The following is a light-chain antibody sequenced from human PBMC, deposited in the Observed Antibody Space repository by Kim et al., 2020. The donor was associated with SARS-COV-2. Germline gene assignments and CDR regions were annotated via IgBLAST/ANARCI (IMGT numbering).Light chain of an antibody. CDR3: CSYSGAVIAV. Sequence: GQSFTISCTGTRNDVGKYNLAAGYQQYPGKAPKVIIYEVTKRPSGVSNRFSGSKSGNAASLVISGLQAEDEADYYCCSYSGAVIAVFGAGTKVTVL. V-gene: IGLV2-23*02. J-gene: IGLJ3*02. CDR1: RNDVGKYNL. CDR2: EVT.